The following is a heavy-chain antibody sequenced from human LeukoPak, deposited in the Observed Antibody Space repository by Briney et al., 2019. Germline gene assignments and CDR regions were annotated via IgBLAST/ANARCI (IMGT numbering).Heavy chain of an antibody. V-gene: IGHV1-24*01. CDR3: ASLHIRNYYFDY. Sequence: GASVKVSCKVSGYTLTELSMHWVRQAPGKGLEWIGGFDPEDGETIYAQKFQGRVTMTEDTSTDTAYMELSSLRSEDTAVYYCASLHIRNYYFDYWGQGTLVTVSS. D-gene: IGHD1-7*01. J-gene: IGHJ4*02. CDR1: GYTLTELS. CDR2: FDPEDGET.